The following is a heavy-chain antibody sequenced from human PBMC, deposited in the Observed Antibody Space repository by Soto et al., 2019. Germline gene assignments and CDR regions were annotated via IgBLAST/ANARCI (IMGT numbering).Heavy chain of an antibody. J-gene: IGHJ4*02. Sequence: QVQLVQSGDEVKKPGSSVKVSCKASGDTFTNHVFNWVRQAPGQGLEWMGGIISLFGTPNYSRRFQGRVTTTADESTATSYRELRSLRSDDTDVYYCARDLGSGDARGDYWGQGTLVTVSS. CDR2: IISLFGTP. CDR3: ARDLGSGDARGDY. V-gene: IGHV1-69*12. CDR1: GDTFTNHV. D-gene: IGHD2-15*01.